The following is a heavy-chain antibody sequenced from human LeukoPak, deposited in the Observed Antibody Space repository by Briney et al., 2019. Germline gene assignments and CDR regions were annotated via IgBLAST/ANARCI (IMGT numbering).Heavy chain of an antibody. V-gene: IGHV4-4*07. Sequence: SETLSLTCTVSGGSISSYYWSWIRQPAGKGLEWIGRIYTSGSTNYNPSLKSRVTMSVDTSKNQFSLKLSSVTAADTAVYYCASEGTNCTNGVCYRGDYWGQGTLVTVSS. D-gene: IGHD2-8*01. CDR1: GGSISSYY. CDR2: IYTSGST. CDR3: ASEGTNCTNGVCYRGDY. J-gene: IGHJ4*02.